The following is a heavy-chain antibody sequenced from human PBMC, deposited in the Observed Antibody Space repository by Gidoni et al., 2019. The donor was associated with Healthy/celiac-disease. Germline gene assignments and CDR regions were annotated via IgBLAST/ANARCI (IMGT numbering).Heavy chain of an antibody. J-gene: IGHJ4*02. CDR3: ARAATENNDY. Sequence: EVQLVVSGGGLVKSGGSLRLSCAASGFTFSSYSMNWVRQAPGKGLEWVSSISSSSSYIYYADSVKGRFTISRDNAKNSLYLQMNSLRAEDTAVYYCARAATENNDYWGQGTLVTVSS. CDR1: GFTFSSYS. CDR2: ISSSSSYI. V-gene: IGHV3-21*01.